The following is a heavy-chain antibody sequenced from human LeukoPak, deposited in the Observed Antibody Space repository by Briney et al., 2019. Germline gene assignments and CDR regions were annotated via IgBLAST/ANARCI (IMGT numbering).Heavy chain of an antibody. J-gene: IGHJ6*02. CDR3: ARVRVAARPLYYGMDV. CDR2: ISAYNGNT. Sequence: GASVKVSCKASGYTFTSYGISWVRQAPGQGLEWMGWISAYNGNTNYAQKLQGRVTMTTDTSTSTAYMELRSLRSDDTAAYYCARVRVAARPLYYGMDVWGQGTTVTVSS. CDR1: GYTFTSYG. D-gene: IGHD6-6*01. V-gene: IGHV1-18*01.